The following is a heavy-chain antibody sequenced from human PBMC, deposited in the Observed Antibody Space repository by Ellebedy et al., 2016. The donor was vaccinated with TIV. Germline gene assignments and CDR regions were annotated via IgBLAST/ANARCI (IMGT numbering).Heavy chain of an antibody. D-gene: IGHD6-19*01. V-gene: IGHV1-24*01. CDR3: AREGAVAGHYDY. J-gene: IGHJ4*02. Sequence: ASVKVSCXVSGYTLTELSMHWVRQAPGKGLEWMGGFDPEDGETIYAQKFQGRVTITRDTSASTAYMELSSLRSEDTAVYYCAREGAVAGHYDYWGQGTLVTVSS. CDR2: FDPEDGET. CDR1: GYTLTELS.